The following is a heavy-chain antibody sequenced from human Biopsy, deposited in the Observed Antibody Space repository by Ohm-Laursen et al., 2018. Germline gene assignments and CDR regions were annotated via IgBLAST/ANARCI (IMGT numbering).Heavy chain of an antibody. CDR2: INQSGST. J-gene: IGHJ4*02. CDR1: GRTFSDYR. D-gene: IGHD4-17*01. CDR3: GNEVYGRDY. V-gene: IGHV4-34*08. Sequence: SETLSLTCVVFGRTFSDYRWTWIRQPPGKGLEWIGQINQSGSTNYNPSIKSRVTISADASKYEFSLGLTSVTAADTAVYFCGNEVYGRDYWGLGARVTVSS.